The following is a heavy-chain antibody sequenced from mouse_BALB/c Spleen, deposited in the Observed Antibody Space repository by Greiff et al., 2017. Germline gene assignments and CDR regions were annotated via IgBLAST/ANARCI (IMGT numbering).Heavy chain of an antibody. D-gene: IGHD2-3*01. CDR2: INPGSGGT. CDR3: ARSLYDSPMDY. CDR1: GYAFTNYL. Sequence: QVHVKQSGAELVRPGTSVKVSCKASGYAFTNYLIEWVKQRPGQGLEWIGVINPGSGGTNYNEKFKGKATLTADKSSSTAYMQLSSLTSDDSAVYFCARSLYDSPMDYWGQGTSVTVSS. V-gene: IGHV1-54*01. J-gene: IGHJ4*01.